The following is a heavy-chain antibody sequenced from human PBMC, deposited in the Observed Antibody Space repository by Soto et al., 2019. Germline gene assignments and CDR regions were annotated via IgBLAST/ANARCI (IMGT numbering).Heavy chain of an antibody. D-gene: IGHD7-27*01. CDR1: GFTFSDNW. Sequence: EVKVVESGGGLVQPGGSLRLSCAASGFTFSDNWMHWVRQPPGKGPVWVSRISGDASSTSYADSVKGRFTIHRDSAKNTVYLQMDSLRVEDTAVYYCTRGGTRTTYWGLFDSWGQGTLVTVSS. V-gene: IGHV3-74*01. J-gene: IGHJ4*02. CDR2: ISGDASST. CDR3: TRGGTRTTYWGLFDS.